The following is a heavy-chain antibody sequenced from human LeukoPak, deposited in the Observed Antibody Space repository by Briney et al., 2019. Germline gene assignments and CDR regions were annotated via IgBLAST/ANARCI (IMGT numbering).Heavy chain of an antibody. Sequence: ASVKVSFKASGCTYTGYYMHWVGQAPGQGREWMGWINPNSGGTNYAQNFQGRVTMTRDTSISTAHMEVSRLRSDDTAVYYCAREDSSGYDYWGQGTLVTVSS. CDR1: GCTYTGYY. D-gene: IGHD3-22*01. CDR3: AREDSSGYDY. J-gene: IGHJ4*02. CDR2: INPNSGGT. V-gene: IGHV1-2*02.